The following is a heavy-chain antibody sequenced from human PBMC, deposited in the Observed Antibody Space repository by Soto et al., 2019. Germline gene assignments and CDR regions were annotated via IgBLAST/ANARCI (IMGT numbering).Heavy chain of an antibody. D-gene: IGHD6-6*01. Sequence: PSETLSLTCTVSGGSISSGDYYWAWVRQPPGKGLEWIGSIYYTGATYYNPSLKSRVTISVDTSQNQFSLKLSSVTAADTAVYYCTREYSSSSDYWGQGTLVTVSS. CDR2: IYYTGAT. CDR3: TREYSSSSDY. CDR1: GGSISSGDYY. J-gene: IGHJ4*02. V-gene: IGHV4-39*02.